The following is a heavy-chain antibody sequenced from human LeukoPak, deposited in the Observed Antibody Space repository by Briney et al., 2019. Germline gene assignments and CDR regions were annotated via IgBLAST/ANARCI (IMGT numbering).Heavy chain of an antibody. V-gene: IGHV1-8*01. CDR1: GYTFTSYD. Sequence: ASVKVSCKASGYTFTSYDINWVRQATGQGLEWMGWMNPNSGNTGYAQKFQGRVTMTRNTSISTAYMELGSLRSEDTAVYYCASSRPYYDILTGYYFDIWGQGTMVTVSS. J-gene: IGHJ3*02. CDR2: MNPNSGNT. D-gene: IGHD3-9*01. CDR3: ASSRPYYDILTGYYFDI.